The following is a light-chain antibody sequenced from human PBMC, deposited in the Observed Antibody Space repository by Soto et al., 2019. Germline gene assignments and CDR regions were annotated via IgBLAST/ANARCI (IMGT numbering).Light chain of an antibody. CDR2: GAS. V-gene: IGKV3-15*01. CDR3: QQYKNWPGNT. J-gene: IGKJ2*01. Sequence: DIVLTQSPATLCMSPGERATLSCRASQSVSSNLAWYQQKLGQTPRLLIYGASTRATGIPARFSGRGSGTEFTLTISSLQSEDFAVYYCQQYKNWPGNTFGQGTKLEIK. CDR1: QSVSSN.